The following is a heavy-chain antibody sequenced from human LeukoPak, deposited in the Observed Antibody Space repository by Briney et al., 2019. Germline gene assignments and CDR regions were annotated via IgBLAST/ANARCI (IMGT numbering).Heavy chain of an antibody. D-gene: IGHD2-15*01. CDR3: ARGGWNKFDY. V-gene: IGHV4-61*05. CDR1: GGSISSSSYY. Sequence: SETLSLTCTVSGGSISSSSYYWGWIRQPPGKGLEWIGFIFYSGTTNYNPSLKSRVTMSVDTSKNQFSLKLSSVTAADTAVYYCARGGWNKFDYWGQGTLVTVSS. J-gene: IGHJ4*02. CDR2: IFYSGTT.